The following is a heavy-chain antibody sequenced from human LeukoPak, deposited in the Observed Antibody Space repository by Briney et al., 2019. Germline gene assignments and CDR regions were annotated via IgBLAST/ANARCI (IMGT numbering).Heavy chain of an antibody. V-gene: IGHV3-7*01. D-gene: IGHD3-22*01. CDR3: ARGHDYDSSVAY. CDR2: IKQDGSDK. Sequence: GGSLRLSCEASGFTFTTYWMTWIRQAPGKGLEWVANIKQDGSDKYYMDSVKGRFAISRDNAKNTVDLQMNSLRAEDTAVYYCARGHDYDSSVAYWGQGTLVTVSS. J-gene: IGHJ4*02. CDR1: GFTFTTYW.